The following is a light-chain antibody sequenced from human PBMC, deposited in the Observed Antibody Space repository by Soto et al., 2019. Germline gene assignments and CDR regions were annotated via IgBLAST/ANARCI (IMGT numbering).Light chain of an antibody. CDR3: ATWDDSLNGYV. V-gene: IGLV1-44*01. Sequence: QSVLTQPPSASETPGQRVTISCSGSRSNIGSNTVNWNQQLPGTAPKLLIYGDNQRPSGVPDRFSGSKSGTSASLAISGLQSEDEADYYCATWDDSLNGYVFGTGTKVTVL. CDR1: RSNIGSNT. J-gene: IGLJ1*01. CDR2: GDN.